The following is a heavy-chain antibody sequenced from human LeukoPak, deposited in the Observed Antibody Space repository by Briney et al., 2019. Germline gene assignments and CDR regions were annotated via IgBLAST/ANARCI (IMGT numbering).Heavy chain of an antibody. CDR2: IYCSGST. V-gene: IGHV4-59*08. J-gene: IGHJ5*02. Sequence: PSETLSLTCTVSGGSISSYYWSWIRQPPGKGLEWIGYIYCSGSTNYNPSLKSQVTISVDTSKNQFSLKLSSVTAADTAVYYCARLGDYDFWSGYPNWFDPWGQGTLVTVSS. CDR1: GGSISSYY. CDR3: ARLGDYDFWSGYPNWFDP. D-gene: IGHD3-3*01.